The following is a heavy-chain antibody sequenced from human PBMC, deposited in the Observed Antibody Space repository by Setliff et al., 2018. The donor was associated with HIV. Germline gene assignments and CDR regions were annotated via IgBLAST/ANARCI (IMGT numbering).Heavy chain of an antibody. CDR3: VRGLGSEFDY. CDR2: IKHNSDGGTT. V-gene: IGHV3-15*05. CDR1: GIIFTDAW. Sequence: PGGSLRLSCTTSGIIFTDAWMNWVRRAPGKGLEWVGLIKHNSDGGTTDFAASVKGRFTIARDDSKKSLYLQMNSLKIEDTAVYYCVRGLGSEFDYWGQGTLVTVSS. J-gene: IGHJ4*02. D-gene: IGHD2-15*01.